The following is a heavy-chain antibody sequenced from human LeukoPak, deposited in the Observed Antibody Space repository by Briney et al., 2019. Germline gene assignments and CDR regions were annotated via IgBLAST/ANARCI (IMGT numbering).Heavy chain of an antibody. J-gene: IGHJ6*03. V-gene: IGHV1-69*13. CDR2: IIPIFGTA. CDR1: GGTFSSYA. Sequence: SVKVSCKASGGTFSSYAISWVRQAPGQGLEWMGGIIPIFGTANYAQRFQGRVTITADESTSTAYMELSSLRSEDTAVYYCARSGDTASWGYYYYYYMDVWGKGTTVTVSS. D-gene: IGHD5-18*01. CDR3: ARSGDTASWGYYYYYYMDV.